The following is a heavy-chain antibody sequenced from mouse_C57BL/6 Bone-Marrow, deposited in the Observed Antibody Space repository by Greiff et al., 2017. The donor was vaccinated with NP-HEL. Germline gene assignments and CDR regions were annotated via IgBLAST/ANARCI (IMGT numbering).Heavy chain of an antibody. D-gene: IGHD1-1*01. Sequence: QVQLQQPGAELVRPGTSVKLSCKASGYTFTSYWMHWVKQRPGQGLEWIGVIDPSDSYTNYNQKFKGKATLTVDTSSSTAYMQLSSLTSEDSAVYYCAIPLITTVVATPDYWGQGTTLTVSS. V-gene: IGHV1-59*01. J-gene: IGHJ2*01. CDR2: IDPSDSYT. CDR3: AIPLITTVVATPDY. CDR1: GYTFTSYW.